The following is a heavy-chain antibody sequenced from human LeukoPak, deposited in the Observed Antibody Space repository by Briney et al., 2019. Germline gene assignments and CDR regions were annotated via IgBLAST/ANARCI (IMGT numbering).Heavy chain of an antibody. CDR2: IGTAGDT. CDR1: GFTFSSYD. Sequence: PGGSLRLSCAASGFTFSSYDMHWVRQATGKGLEWVSAIGTAGDTYYPGSVKGRFTISRENAKNSLYLQRNSLRAGDTAVYYCAKDTWDSSGYPPTPYFDYWGQGTLVTVSS. V-gene: IGHV3-13*01. CDR3: AKDTWDSSGYPPTPYFDY. D-gene: IGHD3-22*01. J-gene: IGHJ4*02.